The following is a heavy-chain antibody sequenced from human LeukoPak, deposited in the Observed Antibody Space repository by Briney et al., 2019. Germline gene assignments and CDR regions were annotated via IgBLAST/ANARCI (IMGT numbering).Heavy chain of an antibody. J-gene: IGHJ4*02. D-gene: IGHD1-26*01. Sequence: PSETLSLTCTVSGGSISSYYWSWIRQPPGEGLEWIGYIYYSGSTNYNPSLKSRVTISVDTSKNQFSLKLSSVTAADTAVYYCAGDLSGSYYTLWGQGTLVTVSS. CDR3: AGDLSGSYYTL. V-gene: IGHV4-59*01. CDR1: GGSISSYY. CDR2: IYYSGST.